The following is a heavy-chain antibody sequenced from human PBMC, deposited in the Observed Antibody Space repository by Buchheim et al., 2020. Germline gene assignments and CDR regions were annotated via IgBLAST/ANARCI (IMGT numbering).Heavy chain of an antibody. CDR3: ARQDIVVVVAAPGGLRY. J-gene: IGHJ4*02. D-gene: IGHD2-15*01. Sequence: QVQLQESGPGLVKPSETLSLTCTVSGGSVSSGSYYWSWIRQPPGKGLEWIGYIYYSGSTNYNPSLKSRVTISVDTSKNQFSLKLSSVTAADTAVYYCARQDIVVVVAAPGGLRYWGQGTL. V-gene: IGHV4-61*01. CDR1: GGSVSSGSYY. CDR2: IYYSGST.